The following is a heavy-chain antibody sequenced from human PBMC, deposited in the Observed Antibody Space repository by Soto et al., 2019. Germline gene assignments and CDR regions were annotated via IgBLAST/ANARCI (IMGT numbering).Heavy chain of an antibody. CDR3: ATDCSVACGGSCYYFDY. V-gene: IGHV1-18*01. CDR2: ISAANRDT. J-gene: IGHJ4*02. Sequence: QVQLVQSGAEVKKPGASVKVSCKASGYTFRSYGISWVRQAPGQGLEWLGWISAANRDTNAAPKFQGRVTMTTDTSTNTADMELRSLRSDDTALYYCATDCSVACGGSCYYFDYWGQGTLVTVSA. CDR1: GYTFRSYG. D-gene: IGHD2-15*01.